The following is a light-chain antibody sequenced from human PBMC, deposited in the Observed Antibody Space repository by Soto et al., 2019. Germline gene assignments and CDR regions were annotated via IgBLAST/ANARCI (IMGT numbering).Light chain of an antibody. CDR2: GAS. J-gene: IGKJ2*01. CDR3: QQYGSSPRT. Sequence: EIVLTQSPGTLSLSPGERATLSCRASQSVSSSYLAWYQQKPGQAPRLLIYGASGTPTGIPHRFSGSGSGTDFTFTISRLEPEDFAVYYCQQYGSSPRTFGQGTMLEIK. CDR1: QSVSSSY. V-gene: IGKV3-20*01.